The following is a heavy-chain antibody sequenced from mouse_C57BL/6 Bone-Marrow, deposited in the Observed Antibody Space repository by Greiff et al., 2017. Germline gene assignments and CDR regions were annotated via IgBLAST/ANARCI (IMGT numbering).Heavy chain of an antibody. J-gene: IGHJ3*01. CDR2: IYPRSGNT. CDR3: SRLGGNLFAY. CDR1: GYTFTSYG. Sequence: VKLMESGAELARPGASVKLSCKASGYTFTSYGISWVKQRTGQGLEWIGEIYPRSGNTYYNEKFKGKATLTADKSSSTAYMELLSLTSEDSAVYFCSRLGGNLFAYWGQGTLVTVAA. D-gene: IGHD2-1*01. V-gene: IGHV1-81*01.